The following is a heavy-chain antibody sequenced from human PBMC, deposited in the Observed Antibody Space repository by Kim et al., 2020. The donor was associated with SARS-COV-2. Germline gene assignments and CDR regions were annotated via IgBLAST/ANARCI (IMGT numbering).Heavy chain of an antibody. D-gene: IGHD1-26*01. J-gene: IGHJ4*02. V-gene: IGHV3-30-3*01. CDR1: GFTFSSYA. CDR3: ARVLMGATVDY. Sequence: GGSLRLSCAASGFTFSSYAMHWVRQAPGKGLEWVAVTSYDGNNKYYADSVKGRFTISRDNSKNTLYLQMNSLRAEDTAVYYCARVLMGATVDYWGQGTLVTVSS. CDR2: TSYDGNNK.